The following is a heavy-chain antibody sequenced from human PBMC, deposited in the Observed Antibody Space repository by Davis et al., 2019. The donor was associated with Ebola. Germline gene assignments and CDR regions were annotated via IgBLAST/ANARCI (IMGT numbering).Heavy chain of an antibody. CDR3: ASFKIFGVVYDF. J-gene: IGHJ4*02. CDR1: GFTFSSYG. Sequence: GGSLRLSCAASGFTFSSYGMHWVRQAPGKGLEWVAVISNDGNNKYYADSVKGRFTISRDNTKNSLSLQLNSLRPEDTAVYFCASFKIFGVVYDFWGQGTLVTVSS. V-gene: IGHV3-30*03. D-gene: IGHD3-3*01. CDR2: ISNDGNNK.